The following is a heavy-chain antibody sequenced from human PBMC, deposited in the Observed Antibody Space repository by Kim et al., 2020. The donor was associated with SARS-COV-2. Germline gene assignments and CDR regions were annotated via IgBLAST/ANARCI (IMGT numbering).Heavy chain of an antibody. CDR2: IHYSGNS. CDR3: ARTPYGSTWSYYFDY. CDR1: GSSISNYY. V-gene: IGHV4-59*01. J-gene: IGHJ4*02. D-gene: IGHD6-13*01. Sequence: SETLSLTCTVSGSSISNYYRSWIRQPPGKGLEWIGYIHYSGNSNYNPSLKSRVTISVDTSKKQFSLKLGSVTAADTAVYYCARTPYGSTWSYYFDYWGQGTLVTVSS.